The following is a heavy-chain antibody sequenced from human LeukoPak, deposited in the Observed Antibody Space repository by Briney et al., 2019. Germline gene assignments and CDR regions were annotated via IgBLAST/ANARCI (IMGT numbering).Heavy chain of an antibody. CDR3: ARARMVGDTRYYFHY. V-gene: IGHV3-33*01. CDR2: IWYDGSNE. J-gene: IGHJ4*02. Sequence: GRSLRLSCAASGFTFSHYGMHWVRQAPGKGLEWVAVIWYDGSNENYADSVKGRFTISRDNSKNTLFLQMNSLRAEDTAVYYCARARMVGDTRYYFHYWGQGTLVTVSS. CDR1: GFTFSHYG. D-gene: IGHD1-26*01.